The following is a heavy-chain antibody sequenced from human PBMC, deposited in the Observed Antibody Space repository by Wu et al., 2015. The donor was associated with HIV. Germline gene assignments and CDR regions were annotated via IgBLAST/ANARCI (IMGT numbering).Heavy chain of an antibody. CDR3: ATSGRGGYTYGQTFDI. CDR1: GGTFSSYA. CDR2: IIPIFGTA. V-gene: IGHV1-69*05. Sequence: QVHLVQSGAEAKKPGSSVKVSCKASGGTFSSYAISWVRQAPGQGLEWMGGIIPIFGTANYAQKFQGRLTITTDESTSTTYMELSSLRSEDTAVYYCATSGRGGYTYGQTFDIWGQGTMVTVSS. J-gene: IGHJ3*02. D-gene: IGHD5-18*01.